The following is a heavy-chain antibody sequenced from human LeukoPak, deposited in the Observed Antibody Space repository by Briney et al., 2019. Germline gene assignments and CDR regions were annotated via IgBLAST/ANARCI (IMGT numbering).Heavy chain of an antibody. J-gene: IGHJ4*02. D-gene: IGHD4-17*01. Sequence: SETLSLTCTVSGYSISSGYYWGWIRQPPGKGLEWIGSIYHSGSTYYNPSLKSRVTISVDTSKNQFSLKLSSVTAADTAVYYCASRGTKVTTKLPPFDYWGQGTLVTVSS. V-gene: IGHV4-38-2*02. CDR1: GYSISSGYY. CDR3: ASRGTKVTTKLPPFDY. CDR2: IYHSGST.